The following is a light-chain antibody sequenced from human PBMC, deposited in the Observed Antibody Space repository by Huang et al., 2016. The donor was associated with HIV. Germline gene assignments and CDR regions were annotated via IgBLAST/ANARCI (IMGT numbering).Light chain of an antibody. CDR2: DAS. CDR3: QQRSDWLS. J-gene: IGKJ4*01. V-gene: IGKV3-11*01. Sequence: IVLTQSPATLSFFPGQRVTLSCRASQTIGDNLAWYQHKPGQSPKLLIYDASHRATGIPDRFGGGGSGTDFTLTISSLEPEDFAVYYCQQRSDWLSFGGGTRV. CDR1: QTIGDN.